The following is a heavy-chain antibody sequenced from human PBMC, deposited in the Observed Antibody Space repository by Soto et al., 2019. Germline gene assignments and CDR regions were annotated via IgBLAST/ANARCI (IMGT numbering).Heavy chain of an antibody. CDR1: GIPVSSNY. V-gene: IGHV3-53*04. J-gene: IGHJ6*02. CDR3: ARDGPYYYASRMDV. CDR2: LHSGGDT. D-gene: IGHD3-10*01. Sequence: EVQLVESGGGLVQPGGSLRLSCVASGIPVSSNYMTWVRQAPGKGLEWVSVLHSGGDTYYANSVKGRFTISRHDSTNTLYLQMTCLTPEDTAVYYCARDGPYYYASRMDVWGQGTTVTVSS.